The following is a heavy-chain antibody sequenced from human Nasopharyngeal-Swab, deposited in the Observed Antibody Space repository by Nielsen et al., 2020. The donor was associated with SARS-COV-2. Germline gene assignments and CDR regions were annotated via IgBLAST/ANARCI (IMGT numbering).Heavy chain of an antibody. CDR1: GFTFSSYW. D-gene: IGHD5-18*01. Sequence: GGSLRLSCAASGFTFSSYWMSWVRQAPGKGLEWVANIKQDGSAKYYVDSVKGRFTISRDNAKNSLYLQMNSLRAEDTAVYYCARTARMGYSYGLYYYYGMDVWGQGTTVTVSS. CDR2: IKQDGSAK. J-gene: IGHJ6*02. CDR3: ARTARMGYSYGLYYYYGMDV. V-gene: IGHV3-7*01.